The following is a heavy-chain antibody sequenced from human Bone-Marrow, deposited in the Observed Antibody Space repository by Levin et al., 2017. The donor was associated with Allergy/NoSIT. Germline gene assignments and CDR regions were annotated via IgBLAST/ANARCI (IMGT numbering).Heavy chain of an antibody. CDR3: ARDSNWEIRSDKKTFDY. J-gene: IGHJ4*02. D-gene: IGHD7-27*01. CDR2: INTGNGNT. V-gene: IGHV1-3*04. Sequence: GESLKISCKASGYIFTNYAIHWVRQAPGQRLEWMGWINTGNGNTKYSQKFQGRVAITRDTSASTAYMELSSLKSEDTAVYYCARDSNWEIRSDKKTFDYWGQGTLVTVSS. CDR1: GYIFTNYA.